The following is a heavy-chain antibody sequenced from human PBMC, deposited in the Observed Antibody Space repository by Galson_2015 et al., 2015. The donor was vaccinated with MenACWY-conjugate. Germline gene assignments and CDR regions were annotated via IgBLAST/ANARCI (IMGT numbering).Heavy chain of an antibody. CDR3: TTDVYFGGFSY. V-gene: IGHV3-15*01. CDR1: GFTFSNAW. D-gene: IGHD2/OR15-2a*01. CDR2: IKSKTDGGTT. J-gene: IGHJ4*02. Sequence: SLRLSCAASGFTFSNAWMSWVRQAPGKGLKWVGRIKSKTDGGTTDYAAPVKGRFTISRDDSKNTLYLQMNSLKAEDTAVYYCTTDVYFGGFSYWGQGTLVTVSS.